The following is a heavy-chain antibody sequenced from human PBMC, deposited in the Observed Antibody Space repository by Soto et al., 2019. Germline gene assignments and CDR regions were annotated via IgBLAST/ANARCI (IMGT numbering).Heavy chain of an antibody. CDR2: IYHSGST. J-gene: IGHJ5*02. V-gene: IGHV4-4*02. CDR3: ARAGCSSASCSGTYNSCDP. D-gene: IGHD2-2*01. CDR1: GGSISSSNW. Sequence: SESLSLTCAVSGGSISSSNWWSWVRQPPGKGLEWIGEIYHSGSTNYNPSLKSRVTISVDKSKNQFSLKLSSVTAADTAVYYCARAGCSSASCSGTYNSCDPWGQGTLVTVSS.